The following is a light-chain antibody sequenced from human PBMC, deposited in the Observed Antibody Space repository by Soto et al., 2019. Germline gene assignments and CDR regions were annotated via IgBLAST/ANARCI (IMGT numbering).Light chain of an antibody. V-gene: IGKV1-5*01. J-gene: IGKJ1*01. CDR2: DAS. CDR3: LRYNAFSQT. CDR1: QSMNDW. Sequence: DIQMTQSPSTLSASVGDRVTITCRASQSMNDWLAWFQQKPGKAPEVLIYDASSLQSGVPSRFSGSGSGTEFTLTIDGLQPDDVATYYCLRYNAFSQTFGQGTKVEL.